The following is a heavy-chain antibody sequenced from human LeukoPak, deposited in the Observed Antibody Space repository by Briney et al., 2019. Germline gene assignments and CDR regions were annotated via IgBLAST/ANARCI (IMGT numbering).Heavy chain of an antibody. Sequence: PGGSLRLSCAASGFTFSSYGMHWVRQAPGKGLEWVALISYPGSNRYYADSVKGRFTISRDNSKNTLYLQMNSLRAEDTAVYYCASEYYDSSGYSGRHDAFDIWGQGTMVTVSS. J-gene: IGHJ3*02. CDR1: GFTFSSYG. CDR3: ASEYYDSSGYSGRHDAFDI. V-gene: IGHV3-30*03. D-gene: IGHD3-22*01. CDR2: ISYPGSNR.